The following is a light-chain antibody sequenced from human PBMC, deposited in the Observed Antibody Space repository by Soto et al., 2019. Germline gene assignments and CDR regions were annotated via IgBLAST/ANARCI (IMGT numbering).Light chain of an antibody. CDR2: GGS. CDR3: QQYGRSPKT. J-gene: IGKJ1*01. Sequence: EIVLTQSPGTLSMSPGERATLSCRASQSVSSSYLAWYQQKPGQAPRLLIYGGSSRATGIPDRFSGSGSGTDFTLTISRLEPEDFAVYYCQQYGRSPKTLGRGTKVDIK. CDR1: QSVSSSY. V-gene: IGKV3-20*01.